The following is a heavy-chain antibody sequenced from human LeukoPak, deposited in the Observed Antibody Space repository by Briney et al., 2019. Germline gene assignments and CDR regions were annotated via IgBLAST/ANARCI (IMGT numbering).Heavy chain of an antibody. V-gene: IGHV4-30-4*01. CDR1: GGSISSGDYY. J-gene: IGHJ5*02. CDR3: ARDKTRGFDP. Sequence: SETPSLTCTVSGGSISSGDYYWSWIRQPPGKGLEWIGYIYYSGSTYYNPSLKSRVTISVDTFKNQFSLKLSSVTAADTAVYYCARDKTRGFDPWGQGTLVTVSS. CDR2: IYYSGST.